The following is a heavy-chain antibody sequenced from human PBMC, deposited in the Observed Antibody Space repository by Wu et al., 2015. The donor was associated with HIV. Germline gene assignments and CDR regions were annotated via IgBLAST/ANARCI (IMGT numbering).Heavy chain of an antibody. V-gene: IGHV1-46*01. J-gene: IGHJ3*02. CDR1: GGTFSSYA. CDR3: AREASTAFDI. Sequence: QVQLVQSGAEVKKPGSSVKVSCKASGGTFSSYAISWVRQAPGQGLEWMGLVNPNGGDTLYAESFQGRVAMTRDTSTSTVYMELNSLTSEDTAVYYCAREASTAFDIWGQGTMVTVSS. CDR2: VNPNGGDT.